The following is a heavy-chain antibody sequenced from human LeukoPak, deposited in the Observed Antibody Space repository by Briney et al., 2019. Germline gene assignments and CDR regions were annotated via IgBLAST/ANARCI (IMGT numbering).Heavy chain of an antibody. CDR1: GFTFSSYS. J-gene: IGHJ5*02. CDR2: ISSSSSYI. V-gene: IGHV3-21*01. Sequence: GGSLRLSCAASGFTFSSYSMTWVRQAPGKGLEWVSSISSSSSYIYYADSVKGRFTISRDNAKNSLYLQMNSLRAEDTAVYYCAGGLGYCSSTSCRTPPSWFDPWGQGTLVTVSS. CDR3: AGGLGYCSSTSCRTPPSWFDP. D-gene: IGHD2-2*01.